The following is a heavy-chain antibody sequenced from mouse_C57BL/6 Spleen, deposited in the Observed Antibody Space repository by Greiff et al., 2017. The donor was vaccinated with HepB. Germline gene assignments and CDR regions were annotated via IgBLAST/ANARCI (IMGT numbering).Heavy chain of an antibody. CDR2: IYPGSGST. Sequence: QVQLQQPGAELVKPGASVKMSCKASGYTFTSYWITWVKQRPGQGLEWIGDIYPGSGSTNYNEKFKSKATLTVDTSSSTAYMQLSSLTSEDSAVYYCARRGSSHWHFDVWGTGTTVTVSS. CDR1: GYTFTSYW. J-gene: IGHJ1*03. D-gene: IGHD1-1*01. V-gene: IGHV1-55*01. CDR3: ARRGSSHWHFDV.